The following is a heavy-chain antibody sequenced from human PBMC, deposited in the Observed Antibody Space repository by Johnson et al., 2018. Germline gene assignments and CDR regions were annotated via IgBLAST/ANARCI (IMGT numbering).Heavy chain of an antibody. Sequence: QVQLQESGPGLVKPSETXSLTCTVSGGSISSYYWSWIRQPPGKGLEWIGYIYYSGSTNYNPSLKSRVTIPVDTSKNQFSLKLSPVTAADTAVYYCARDGNYYDSSGYYYGAFDIWGQGTMVTVSS. CDR2: IYYSGST. CDR3: ARDGNYYDSSGYYYGAFDI. J-gene: IGHJ3*02. CDR1: GGSISSYY. D-gene: IGHD3-22*01. V-gene: IGHV4-59*01.